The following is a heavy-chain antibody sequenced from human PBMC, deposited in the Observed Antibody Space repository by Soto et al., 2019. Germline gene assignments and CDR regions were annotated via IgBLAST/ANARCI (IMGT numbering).Heavy chain of an antibody. CDR1: GFTFSSYG. CDR3: ARPPPYSSSWFYFDY. CDR2: ISYDGSNK. Sequence: QVQLVESGGGVVQPGRSLRLSCAASGFTFSSYGMHWVRQAPGKGLEWVAAISYDGSNKYYADSVKGRFTISRDNSKNTLYLQMNSLRAEDTAVYYCARPPPYSSSWFYFDYWGQGTLVTVSS. J-gene: IGHJ4*02. V-gene: IGHV3-30*03. D-gene: IGHD6-13*01.